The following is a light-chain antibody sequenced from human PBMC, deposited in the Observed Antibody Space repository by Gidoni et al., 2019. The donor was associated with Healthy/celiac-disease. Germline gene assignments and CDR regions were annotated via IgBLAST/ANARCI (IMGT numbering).Light chain of an antibody. CDR3: MQALQTPYT. CDR1: QSLLHSNGYNY. J-gene: IGKJ2*01. Sequence: EIVMTQSPLSLPVTPGEPASISCRSSQSLLHSNGYNYLDWYLQKPGQSPHLLSYLGSNRSSGVPDRFSGSGSGTDFTLKISRVEAEDVGVYYCMQALQTPYTFGQGTKLEI. V-gene: IGKV2-28*01. CDR2: LGS.